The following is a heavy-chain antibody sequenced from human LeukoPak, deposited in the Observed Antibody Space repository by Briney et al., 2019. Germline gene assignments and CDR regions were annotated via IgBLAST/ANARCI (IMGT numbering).Heavy chain of an antibody. CDR3: ARRLQAYSGSWGDLQH. V-gene: IGHV1-69*13. Sequence: SVKVSCKASGGTFSSYAISWVRQAPGQGLEWMGGIIPIFGTANYAQKFQGRVTITADESTSTAYMELSSLRSEDTAVYYCARRLQAYSGSWGDLQHWGQGTLVTVSS. CDR1: GGTFSSYA. J-gene: IGHJ1*01. CDR2: IIPIFGTA. D-gene: IGHD6-13*01.